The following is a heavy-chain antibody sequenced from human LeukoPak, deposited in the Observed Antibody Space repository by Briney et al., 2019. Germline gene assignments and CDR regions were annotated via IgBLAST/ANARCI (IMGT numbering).Heavy chain of an antibody. CDR3: ARLRGGDLYSSPPITAWFDP. D-gene: IGHD6-13*01. J-gene: IGHJ5*02. Sequence: PGGSLRLSCAASGFTFSNYAMTWVRQAPGKGLEWVSGISGSGGSTYYADSVKGRFTVSRDNSKNTLYLQMGSLRAEDMAVYYCARLRGGDLYSSPPITAWFDPWGQGTLVTVSS. CDR2: ISGSGGST. CDR1: GFTFSNYA. V-gene: IGHV3-23*01.